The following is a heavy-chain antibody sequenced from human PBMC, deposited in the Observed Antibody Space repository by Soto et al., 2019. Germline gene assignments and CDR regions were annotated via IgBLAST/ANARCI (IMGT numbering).Heavy chain of an antibody. V-gene: IGHV4-4*02. J-gene: IGHJ5*02. D-gene: IGHD2-2*01. Sequence: SETLSLTCTVSGDSMSSSNWWNWVRQPPGKGLEWIGEAHHSGRTNYNPSLKSRVTISVDRSQNHFSLQLTSVTAADTAVYYCARLGKYYQSLDPWGPGTLVTVSS. CDR1: GDSMSSSNW. CDR2: AHHSGRT. CDR3: ARLGKYYQSLDP.